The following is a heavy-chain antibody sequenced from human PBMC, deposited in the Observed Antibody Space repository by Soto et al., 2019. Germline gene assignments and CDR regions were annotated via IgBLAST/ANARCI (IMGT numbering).Heavy chain of an antibody. CDR2: INPYSGVT. CDR1: GYTFTGHY. CDR3: ASPILGTGRWYFDL. J-gene: IGHJ2*01. Sequence: QVQLVQSGAEVRKPGASVKVSCKASGYTFTGHYVHWIRQAPGQGLEWVGWINPYSGVTNYAQKFQGTVTMSRDTSVSTAYMELGTLTSDDTAMYYCASPILGTGRWYFDLWGRGTLVTVSS. D-gene: IGHD1-1*01. V-gene: IGHV1-2*02.